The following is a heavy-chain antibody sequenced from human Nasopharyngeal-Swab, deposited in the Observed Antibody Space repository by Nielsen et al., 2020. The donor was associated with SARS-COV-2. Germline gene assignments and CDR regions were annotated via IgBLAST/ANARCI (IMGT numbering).Heavy chain of an antibody. V-gene: IGHV1-2*06. D-gene: IGHD3-10*01. CDR1: GYTFTDYF. J-gene: IGHJ4*01. CDR2: ISPNSGDT. Sequence: VKVSCKASGYTFTDYFMHWVRQAPGQGLEWMGRISPNSGDTKYAEIFRDRVTVTRDTSITTVYMELSSLRSDETAVYYCVRDDGDVPGITGSGPPGGFWGQGTLVTVSS. CDR3: VRDDGDVPGITGSGPPGGF.